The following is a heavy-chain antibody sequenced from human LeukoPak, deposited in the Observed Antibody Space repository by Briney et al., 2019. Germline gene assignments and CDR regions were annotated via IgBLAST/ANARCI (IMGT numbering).Heavy chain of an antibody. CDR3: ARDFDY. V-gene: IGHV4-59*01. CDR1: GGSISSYY. Sequence: SETLSLTCTVSGGSISSYYWSWIRQPPGKGLEWIGYIYYSGSTNYNPSLKSRVTISVDKSKNQFSLKLSSVTAADTAVYYCARDFDYWGQGTLVTVSS. CDR2: IYYSGST. J-gene: IGHJ4*02.